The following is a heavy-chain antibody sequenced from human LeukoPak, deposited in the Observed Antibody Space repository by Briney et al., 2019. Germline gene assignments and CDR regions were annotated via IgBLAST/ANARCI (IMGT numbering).Heavy chain of an antibody. J-gene: IGHJ6*03. Sequence: SETLSLTCAVYGGSFSGYYWSWIRQPPGKGLEWIGEINHSGSTNYNPSLKSRVTISVGTSKNQFSLKLSSVTAADTAVYYCARERIVVVPAVPGYMDVWGKGTTVTVSS. V-gene: IGHV4-34*01. CDR3: ARERIVVVPAVPGYMDV. CDR2: INHSGST. D-gene: IGHD2-2*01. CDR1: GGSFSGYY.